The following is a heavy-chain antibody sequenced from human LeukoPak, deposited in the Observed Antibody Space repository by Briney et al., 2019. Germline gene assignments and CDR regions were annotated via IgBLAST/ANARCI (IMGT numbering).Heavy chain of an antibody. V-gene: IGHV3-66*01. CDR1: GFTVSGNY. CDR2: IYSSDNT. CDR3: ARSYYPDY. D-gene: IGHD3-10*01. J-gene: IGHJ4*02. Sequence: GGSLRLSCAASGFTVSGNYMSWVRQAPGKGLEWVSVIYSSDNTYYIDSVKGRFTISRDNAKNSLYLHMNSLRAEDTAVYYCARSYYPDYWGQGTLVTVSS.